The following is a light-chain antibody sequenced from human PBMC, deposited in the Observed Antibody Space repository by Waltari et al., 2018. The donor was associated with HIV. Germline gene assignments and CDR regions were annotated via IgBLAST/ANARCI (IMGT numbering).Light chain of an antibody. CDR2: GAS. CDR3: QQYNNWPGT. J-gene: IGKJ1*01. V-gene: IGKV3D-15*01. Sequence: EIVMTQSPATLSVSPGERATLSCRASQSVRSNLAWYQQKPGQAPRLLIHGASTRATGIPARFSGSGSGTEFTLTISSLQSEDFAVYYCQQYNNWPGTFGQGTKVKIK. CDR1: QSVRSN.